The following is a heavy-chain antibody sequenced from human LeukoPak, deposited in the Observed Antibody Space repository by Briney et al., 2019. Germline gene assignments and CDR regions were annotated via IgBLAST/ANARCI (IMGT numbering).Heavy chain of an antibody. V-gene: IGHV4-61*01. D-gene: IGHD3-22*01. J-gene: IGHJ4*02. CDR3: ARGRRNYYDSSGYYRPPFDY. CDR1: GGSVNSGSYY. CDR2: IYYSGST. Sequence: SETLSLTCTVSGGSVNSGSYYWNWIRQPPGKGLEWIGYIYYSGSTNYNPSLKSRVTISVDTSKNQFSLKLSSVTAADTAVYYCARGRRNYYDSSGYYRPPFDYWGQGTLVTVSS.